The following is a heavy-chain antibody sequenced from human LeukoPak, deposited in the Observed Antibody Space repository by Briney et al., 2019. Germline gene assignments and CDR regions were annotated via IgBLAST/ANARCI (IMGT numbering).Heavy chain of an antibody. V-gene: IGHV7-4-1*02. CDR1: GYTFTSYA. Sequence: ASVKVSCKASGYTFTSYAMNWVRQAPGQGREWMGWINTNTGNPTYAQGFTGRFVFSLDTSVSTAYLQISSLKAEDTAVYYCARGHSSSWVHDLDYWGQGTLVTVSS. CDR2: INTNTGNP. J-gene: IGHJ4*02. D-gene: IGHD6-13*01. CDR3: ARGHSSSWVHDLDY.